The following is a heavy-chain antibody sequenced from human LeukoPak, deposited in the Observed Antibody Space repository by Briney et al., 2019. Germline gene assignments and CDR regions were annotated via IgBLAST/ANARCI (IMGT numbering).Heavy chain of an antibody. CDR3: ARALHGDFVSYMDV. Sequence: SETLSLTCTVSGDSISSSTDYWDWIRQPPGKGLEWIGNFYYNKYSHYNPSLKSRVTISVDTSKNQFSLKLTSLTAADTAVYYCARALHGDFVSYMDVWGKGTTVTVSS. CDR2: FYYNKYS. J-gene: IGHJ6*03. CDR1: GDSISSSTDY. V-gene: IGHV4-39*02. D-gene: IGHD4-17*01.